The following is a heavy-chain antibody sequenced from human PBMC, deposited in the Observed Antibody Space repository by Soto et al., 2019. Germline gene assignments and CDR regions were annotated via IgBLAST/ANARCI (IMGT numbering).Heavy chain of an antibody. CDR2: ISGSCGST. Sequence: GGSLRLSCAASGFTFSSYAMSWVRQAPGKGLEWVSAISGSCGSTYYADSVKGRFTISRDNSKNTLYLQMNSLRAEDTAVYYCAKGEYCSSTSCYPPPPKASRSLDYYYMDVWGKGTTVTVSS. CDR3: AKGEYCSSTSCYPPPPKASRSLDYYYMDV. CDR1: GFTFSSYA. D-gene: IGHD2-2*01. J-gene: IGHJ6*03. V-gene: IGHV3-23*01.